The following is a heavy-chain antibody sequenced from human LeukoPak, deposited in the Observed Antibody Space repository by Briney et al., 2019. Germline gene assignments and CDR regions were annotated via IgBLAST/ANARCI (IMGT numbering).Heavy chain of an antibody. CDR3: ARGETGVQYYFDY. Sequence: SETLSLTCAVYGGSFSGYYWSWIRQPPGKGLEWIGEINHSGSTNYNPSLKSRVTISVDTSKNQFSLKLSSVTAADTAVYYCARGETGVQYYFDYWGQGTLVTVSS. V-gene: IGHV4-34*01. D-gene: IGHD7-27*01. J-gene: IGHJ4*02. CDR2: INHSGST. CDR1: GGSFSGYY.